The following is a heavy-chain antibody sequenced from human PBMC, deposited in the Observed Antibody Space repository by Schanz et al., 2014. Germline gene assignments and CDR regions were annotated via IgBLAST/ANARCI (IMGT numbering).Heavy chain of an antibody. V-gene: IGHV4-59*12. D-gene: IGHD6-13*01. Sequence: QVQLQESGPGLVKPSETLSLTCTVSGGSISSFYWSWIRQAPGKGLEYIGTSVYSGATHYNPSLKSRVTISVDTSKNQFSRKLSSGTAADTAVYYCARGPDSTSADVTRGRRRYYFDYWGQGTLVTVSS. CDR1: GGSISSFY. CDR2: SVYSGAT. J-gene: IGHJ4*02. CDR3: ARGPDSTSADVTRGRRRYYFDY.